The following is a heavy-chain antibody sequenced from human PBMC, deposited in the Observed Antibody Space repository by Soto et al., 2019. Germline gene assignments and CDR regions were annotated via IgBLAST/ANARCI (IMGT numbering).Heavy chain of an antibody. CDR1: GFTFSSYD. V-gene: IGHV3-48*02. Sequence: EVQLVESGGGLVQPGGSLRLSCAASGFTFSSYDMNLVRQAPGKGLEWVSYISGGSSRIFYADSVKGRFTISRDNAKNSLYLQMNSLRDEDTGVYYCARVIYGGWSTIKDYYYYAMDVWGQGTTVTVSS. J-gene: IGHJ6*02. D-gene: IGHD5-12*01. CDR3: ARVIYGGWSTIKDYYYYAMDV. CDR2: ISGGSSRI.